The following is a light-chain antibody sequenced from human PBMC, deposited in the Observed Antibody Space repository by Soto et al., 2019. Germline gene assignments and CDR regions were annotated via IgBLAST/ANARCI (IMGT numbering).Light chain of an antibody. CDR2: DAS. CDR3: HQRQYWPPIT. Sequence: VLTQSPATLSSSPWERATLSCRTSLSVSVYLDWYQQKPGQAPRLLISDASNRATGIPARFSGSGSGTDFTLTISSLEPEDFAVYYCHQRQYWPPITFGQGTRLEIK. CDR1: LSVSVY. V-gene: IGKV3-11*01. J-gene: IGKJ5*01.